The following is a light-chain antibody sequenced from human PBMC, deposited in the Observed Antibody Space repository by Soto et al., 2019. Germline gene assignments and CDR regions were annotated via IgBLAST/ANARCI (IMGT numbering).Light chain of an antibody. CDR3: MQALQTPT. CDR1: RSLLHSNGYNY. Sequence: DIVMTQSPLSLPVTPGEPASISCRSSRSLLHSNGYNYLYWYLQKPGQSPQLLIYLGSNRASGVPDRFSGSGSGTDFTLKISRVEAEDVGVYYCMQALQTPTFGQGTKVEIK. V-gene: IGKV2-28*01. CDR2: LGS. J-gene: IGKJ1*01.